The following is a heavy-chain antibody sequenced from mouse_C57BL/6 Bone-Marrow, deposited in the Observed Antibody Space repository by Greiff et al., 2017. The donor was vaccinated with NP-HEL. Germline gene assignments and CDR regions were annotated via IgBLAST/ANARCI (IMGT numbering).Heavy chain of an antibody. J-gene: IGHJ4*01. D-gene: IGHD1-1*01. CDR1: GFTFSDYY. V-gene: IGHV5-12*01. CDR3: ARHGDYYGSDYAMDY. CDR2: ISNGGGST. Sequence: EVKLMESGGGLVQPGGSLKLSCAASGFTFSDYYMYWVRQTPEKRLEWVAYISNGGGSTYYPDTVKGRFTISRDNAKNTLYLQMSRLKSEDTAMYYCARHGDYYGSDYAMDYWGQGTSVTVSS.